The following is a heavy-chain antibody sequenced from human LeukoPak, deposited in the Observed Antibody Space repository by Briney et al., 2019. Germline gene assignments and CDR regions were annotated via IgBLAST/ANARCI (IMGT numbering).Heavy chain of an antibody. Sequence: SETLSLTCSVSGGSISSSTYYWAWVRQPPGKGLEWIASIYYSGSTYYKESLKSRVTIYADTSKNQFSLKLSSVTAADTAVYYCASNYYGSGSLDYWGQGNLVTVSS. CDR2: IYYSGST. D-gene: IGHD3-10*01. V-gene: IGHV4-39*01. J-gene: IGHJ4*02. CDR1: GGSISSSTYY. CDR3: ASNYYGSGSLDY.